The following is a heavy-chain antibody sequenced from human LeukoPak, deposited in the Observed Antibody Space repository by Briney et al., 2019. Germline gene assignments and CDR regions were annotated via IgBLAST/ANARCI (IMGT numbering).Heavy chain of an antibody. CDR3: ARVGVVPAAIPDGFDI. CDR1: GFTVSSNY. CDR2: IYSGGSA. Sequence: GGSLRLSCAASGFTVSSNYMSWVRQAPGKGLEWVSVIYSGGSAYYADSVKGRFTISRDNSKNTLYLQMNSLTAEDTAVYYCARVGVVPAAIPDGFDIWGQGTLVTVSS. J-gene: IGHJ4*02. D-gene: IGHD2-2*01. V-gene: IGHV3-53*01.